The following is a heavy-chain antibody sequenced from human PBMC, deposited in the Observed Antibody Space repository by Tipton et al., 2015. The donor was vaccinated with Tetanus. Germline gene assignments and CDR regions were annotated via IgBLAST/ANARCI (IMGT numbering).Heavy chain of an antibody. CDR3: ARPEASGRARGFDI. D-gene: IGHD3-10*01. V-gene: IGHV4-39*02. J-gene: IGHJ3*02. CDR1: GGSVRSGSYY. CDR2: MYNSGAT. Sequence: TLSLTCTVSGGSVRSGSYYWNWIRQPPGKGLEWIGTMYNSGATYYNPSLKGRVTISGDTSKNLFSLTSVTASDTAVYYCARPEASGRARGFDIWGQGTKVTVSS.